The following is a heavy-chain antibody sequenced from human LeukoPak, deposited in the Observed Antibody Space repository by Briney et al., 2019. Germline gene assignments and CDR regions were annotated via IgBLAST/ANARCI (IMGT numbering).Heavy chain of an antibody. V-gene: IGHV1-46*01. CDR2: INPSGGST. CDR3: ARGYFDSSGYYPPDYYNGIDV. D-gene: IGHD3-22*01. CDR1: GYTFTSYY. J-gene: IGHJ6*02. Sequence: ASVKVSCKASGYTFTSYYMHWVRQAPGQGLEWMGIINPSGGSTSYAQKFQGRVTMTRDTSTSTVYMELSSLRSEDTAVCYCARGYFDSSGYYPPDYYNGIDVWGQGTTVTVSS.